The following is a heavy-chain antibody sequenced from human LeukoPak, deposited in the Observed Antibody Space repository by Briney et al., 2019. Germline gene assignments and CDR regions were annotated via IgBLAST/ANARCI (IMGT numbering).Heavy chain of an antibody. Sequence: ASVKVSCKASGYTFTSYGISWVRQAPGQGLEWMGWISAYNGNTNYAQKLQGRVTMTTDTSTSTAYMELRSLRSDDTAVYYCARGHCSGGSCYPPNWFDPWGQGTLVTVSS. CDR2: ISAYNGNT. D-gene: IGHD2-15*01. CDR1: GYTFTSYG. CDR3: ARGHCSGGSCYPPNWFDP. V-gene: IGHV1-18*04. J-gene: IGHJ5*02.